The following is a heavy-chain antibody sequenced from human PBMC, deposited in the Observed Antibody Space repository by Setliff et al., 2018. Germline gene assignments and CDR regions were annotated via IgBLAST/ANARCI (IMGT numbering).Heavy chain of an antibody. CDR1: GYSFANTW. D-gene: IGHD3-22*01. CDR2: IHPADYDT. CDR3: ARGYDSGGWNY. V-gene: IGHV5-51*01. Sequence: GESLKISCQGSGYSFANTWIAWVRQTPGKGLEWMGIIHPADYDTRYSPSLQGQVTFSADRSISTAHLQWDSLKASDTAMYYCARGYDSGGWNYWGQGTLVTVSS. J-gene: IGHJ4*02.